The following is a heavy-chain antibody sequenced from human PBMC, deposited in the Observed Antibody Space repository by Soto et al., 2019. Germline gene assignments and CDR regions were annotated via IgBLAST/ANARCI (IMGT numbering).Heavy chain of an antibody. CDR3: ASGQSYYYDSSGYYFDY. Sequence: GGSLRLSCAASGFTFSSYAMHWVRQAPGKGLEWVAVISYDGSNKYYADSVKGRFTISRDNSKNTLYLQMNSLRAEDTAVYYCASGQSYYYDSSGYYFDYWGQGTLVTVSS. J-gene: IGHJ4*02. CDR1: GFTFSSYA. CDR2: ISYDGSNK. V-gene: IGHV3-30*04. D-gene: IGHD3-22*01.